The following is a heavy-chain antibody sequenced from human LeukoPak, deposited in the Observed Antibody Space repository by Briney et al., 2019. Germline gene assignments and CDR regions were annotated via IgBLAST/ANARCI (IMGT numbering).Heavy chain of an antibody. D-gene: IGHD1-26*01. CDR2: INRDGSEK. V-gene: IGHV3-7*01. Sequence: PGGSLRLSCVVSGFTLSSRWMMWVRQAPGEGLEWMTNINRDGSEKNYVDSVKGRFTITRDNAENSLYLQMNSLRAEDTAVYYCARIIQSGSYYSLFDYWGQGTLVTVSS. CDR1: GFTLSSRW. CDR3: ARIIQSGSYYSLFDY. J-gene: IGHJ4*02.